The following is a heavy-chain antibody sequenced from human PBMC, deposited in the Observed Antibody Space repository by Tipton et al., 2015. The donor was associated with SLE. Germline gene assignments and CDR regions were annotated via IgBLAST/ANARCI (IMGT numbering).Heavy chain of an antibody. V-gene: IGHV4-39*01. J-gene: IGHJ4*02. D-gene: IGHD3-22*01. CDR2: IYYSGST. CDR3: ARLHWYYYDSSGADY. Sequence: TLSLTCTVSGGSISSSSYYWGWIRQPPGKGLEWIGSIYYSGSTYYNPSLKSRVTISVDTSKNQFSLKLSSVTAADTAVYYCARLHWYYYDSSGADYRGQGTLVTVSS. CDR1: GGSISSSSYY.